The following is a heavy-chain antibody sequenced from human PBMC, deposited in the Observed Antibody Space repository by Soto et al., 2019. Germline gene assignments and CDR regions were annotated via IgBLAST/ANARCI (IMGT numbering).Heavy chain of an antibody. CDR3: MLGSGWKDFDY. Sequence: SETLSLTCTVSGGSISSSSYYRGWIRQPPGKGLEWIGSIYYSGSTYYNPSLKSRVTISVDTSKNQFSLKLSSVTAADTAVYYCMLGSGWKDFDYWGQGTLVTVS. CDR2: IYYSGST. J-gene: IGHJ4*02. CDR1: GGSISSSSYY. D-gene: IGHD3-22*01. V-gene: IGHV4-39*01.